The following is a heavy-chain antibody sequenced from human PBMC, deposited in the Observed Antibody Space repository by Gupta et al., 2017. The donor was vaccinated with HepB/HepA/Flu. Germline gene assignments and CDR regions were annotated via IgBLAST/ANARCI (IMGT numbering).Heavy chain of an antibody. V-gene: IGHV1-8*01. J-gene: IGHJ6*02. CDR1: GYTFTSYD. Sequence: HVQLVQSGPEVKKPAPSVKVSCMASGYTFTSYDINWVRQATGQGLEWMGWMNPNSGNTGYAQKFQGRVTMTRNTSISTAYMELSSLRSEDTAVYYCARIVYDILTGWYYGMDVWGQGTTVTVAS. CDR3: ARIVYDILTGWYYGMDV. D-gene: IGHD3-9*01. CDR2: MNPNSGNT.